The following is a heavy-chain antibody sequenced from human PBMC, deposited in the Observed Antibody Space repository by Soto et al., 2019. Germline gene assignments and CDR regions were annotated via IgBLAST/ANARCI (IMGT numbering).Heavy chain of an antibody. CDR3: ARTVPSYYYDSSGYTGLGGYFDY. J-gene: IGHJ4*02. CDR2: MYYSGST. D-gene: IGHD3-22*01. Sequence: PSETLSLTCTVSGGSISSSSYYWGWIRQPPGKGLEWIGSMYYSGSTYYNPSLKSRVTISVDTSKNQFSLKLSSVTAADTAVYYCARTVPSYYYDSSGYTGLGGYFDYWGQGTLVTVSS. V-gene: IGHV4-39*01. CDR1: GGSISSSSYY.